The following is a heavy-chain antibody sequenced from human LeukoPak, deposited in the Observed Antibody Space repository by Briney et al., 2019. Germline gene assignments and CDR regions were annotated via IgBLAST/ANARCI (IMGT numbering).Heavy chain of an antibody. V-gene: IGHV3-7*01. CDR1: GFTFSSYW. J-gene: IGHJ6*02. Sequence: PGGSLRLCCAASGFTFSSYWMSWVRQAPGKGLEWVANIKQDGSEKYYVDSVKGRFTISRDNAKNSLYLQMNSLRAEDTAVYYCARTGYCTSCYVHYYGMDVWGQGTTVTVSS. CDR2: IKQDGSEK. D-gene: IGHD2-2*01. CDR3: ARTGYCTSCYVHYYGMDV.